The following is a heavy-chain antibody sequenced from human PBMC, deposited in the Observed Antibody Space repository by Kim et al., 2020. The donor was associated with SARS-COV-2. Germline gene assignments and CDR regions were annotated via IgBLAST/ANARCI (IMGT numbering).Heavy chain of an antibody. CDR3: ARDAESGYEEFDY. Sequence: ADSVKGRFTISRDNAKNSLYLQMNSLRAEDTAVYYCARDAESGYEEFDYWGQGTLVTVSS. J-gene: IGHJ4*02. V-gene: IGHV3-21*01. D-gene: IGHD5-12*01.